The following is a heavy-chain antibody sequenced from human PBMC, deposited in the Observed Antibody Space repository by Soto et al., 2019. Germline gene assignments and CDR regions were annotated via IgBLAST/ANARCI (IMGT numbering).Heavy chain of an antibody. D-gene: IGHD1-1*01. V-gene: IGHV3-21*01. Sequence: GCLRLSGAASVFTFRSFTMNWVRQGPGKGLEWVSTISSNSAYIYYTDALRGRFTISRDNAKNSLHLQMNSLRAEDTAVYYCASQEVEPPPYYFAFWGQGTLVTVSS. CDR3: ASQEVEPPPYYFAF. CDR2: ISSNSAYI. J-gene: IGHJ4*02. CDR1: VFTFRSFT.